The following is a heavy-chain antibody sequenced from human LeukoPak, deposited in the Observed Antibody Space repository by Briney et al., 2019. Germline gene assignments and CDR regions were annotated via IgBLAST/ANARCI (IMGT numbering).Heavy chain of an antibody. CDR3: ATGTVTTGEAFDY. CDR2: IYNGGTT. V-gene: IGHV3-66*01. CDR1: GFTVSDNH. J-gene: IGHJ4*02. D-gene: IGHD4-17*01. Sequence: GGSLRLSCAVSGFTVSDNHVTWVRQAPGKGLECVSIIYNGGTTYYADSVKGRLTIFRDNSKNTVFLQMNSLRAEDTAVYYCATGTVTTGEAFDYWGQGTLLTVSS.